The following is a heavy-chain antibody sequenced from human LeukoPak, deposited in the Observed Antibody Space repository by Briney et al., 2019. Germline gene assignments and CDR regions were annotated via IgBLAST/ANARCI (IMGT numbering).Heavy chain of an antibody. CDR2: INHSGST. CDR3: ARRGSSSIRY. D-gene: IGHD6-13*01. J-gene: IGHJ4*02. CDR1: GGSISSGGYY. V-gene: IGHV4-39*07. Sequence: SETLSLTCTVSGGSISSGGYYWSWIRQPPGKGLEWIGEINHSGSTNYNPSLKSRVTISVDTSKNQFSLKLSSVTAADTAVYYCARRGSSSIRYWGQGTLVTVSS.